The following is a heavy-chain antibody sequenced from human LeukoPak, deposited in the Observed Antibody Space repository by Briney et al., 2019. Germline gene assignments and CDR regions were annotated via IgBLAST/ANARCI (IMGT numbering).Heavy chain of an antibody. CDR2: ISSSSSTI. V-gene: IGHV3-48*01. CDR1: GFTVSSNY. J-gene: IGHJ6*03. CDR3: ARALLPTLYYSYMDV. D-gene: IGHD2/OR15-2a*01. Sequence: GSLRLSCAASGFTVSSNYMSWVRHAPGKGLEWVSYISSSSSTIYYADSVKGRFTISRDNAKNSLYLQMNSLRAEDTAVYYCARALLPTLYYSYMDVWGKGTTVTVSS.